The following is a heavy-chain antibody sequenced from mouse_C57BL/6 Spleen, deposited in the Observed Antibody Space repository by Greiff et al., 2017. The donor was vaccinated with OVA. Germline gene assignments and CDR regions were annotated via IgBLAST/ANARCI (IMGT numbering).Heavy chain of an antibody. V-gene: IGHV3-6*01. D-gene: IGHD2-5*01. J-gene: IGHJ3*01. CDR2: ISYDGSN. Sequence: VQLKESGPGLVKPSQSLSLTCSVTGYSITSGYYWNWIRQFPGNKLEWMGYISYDGSNNYNPSLKNRISITRDTSKNQFFLKLNSVTTEDTATYYCARDRDYSNYIWFAYWGQGTLVTVSA. CDR3: ARDRDYSNYIWFAY. CDR1: GYSITSGYY.